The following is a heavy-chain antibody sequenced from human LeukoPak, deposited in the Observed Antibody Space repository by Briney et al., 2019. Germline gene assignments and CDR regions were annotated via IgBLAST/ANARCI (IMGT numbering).Heavy chain of an antibody. CDR3: AKDIGMATIIVGFDY. J-gene: IGHJ4*02. D-gene: IGHD5-24*01. CDR1: GLTFSTYT. Sequence: GGSLRLSCAASGLTFSTYTMNWVRQAPGKGLEWVSSISSGSSYIYYADSMKGRFTISRDNAKNSLYLQMNSLKAEDTAVYYCAKDIGMATIIVGFDYWGQGTLVTVSS. V-gene: IGHV3-21*06. CDR2: ISSGSSYI.